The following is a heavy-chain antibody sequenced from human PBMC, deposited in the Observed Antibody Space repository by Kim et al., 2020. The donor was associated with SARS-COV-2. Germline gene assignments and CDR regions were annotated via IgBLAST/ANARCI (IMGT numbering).Heavy chain of an antibody. D-gene: IGHD1-26*01. CDR2: LSGSGGST. J-gene: IGHJ3*02. CDR1: GFTFSSYA. Sequence: GGSLRLSCAASGFTFSSYAMSWVRQAPGKGLEWVSVLSGSGGSTYNADSVKGRFTISRDNSKNTLYLQMNSLRAEDTAVYYCAKGTGSWGSYSHHAFDMWGQGTMVTVSS. V-gene: IGHV3-23*01. CDR3: AKGTGSWGSYSHHAFDM.